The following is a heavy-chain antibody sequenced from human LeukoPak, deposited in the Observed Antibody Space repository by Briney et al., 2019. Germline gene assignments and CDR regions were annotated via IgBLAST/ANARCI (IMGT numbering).Heavy chain of an antibody. D-gene: IGHD3-3*01. J-gene: IGHJ5*02. CDR1: GFTFSSYG. CDR3: ARDGESRRFLEWLFNWFDP. CDR2: ISYDGSNK. V-gene: IGHV3-30*03. Sequence: PGRSLRLSCAASGFTFSSYGMHWVRQAPGKGLEWVAVISYDGSNKYYADSVKGRFTISRDNSKNTLYLQMNSLRAEDTAVYYCARDGESRRFLEWLFNWFDPWGQGTLVTVSS.